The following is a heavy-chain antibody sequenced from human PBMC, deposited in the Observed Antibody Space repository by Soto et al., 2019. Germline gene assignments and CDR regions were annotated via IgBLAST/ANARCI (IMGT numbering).Heavy chain of an antibody. J-gene: IGHJ4*01. V-gene: IGHV4-4*07. D-gene: IGHD2-2*03. CDR1: GASISGFY. Sequence: SETLSLTCTVSGASISGFYWSWIRKSAGKGLEWIGRIYATGTTDYNPSLKSRVMMSVDTSKKQFSLKLRSVTAADTAVYYCVGDGSNTRRNYLGPWGQGIRVTVSS. CDR3: VGDGSNTRRNYLGP. CDR2: IYATGTT.